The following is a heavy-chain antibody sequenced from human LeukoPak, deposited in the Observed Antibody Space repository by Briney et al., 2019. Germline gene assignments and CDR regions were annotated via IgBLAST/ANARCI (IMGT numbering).Heavy chain of an antibody. Sequence: SVKVSCKASGGTFSSYAISWVRQVPGQGLEWMGRIIPIFGIANYAQKFQGRVTITADKSTSTAYMELSSLRSEDTAVYYCASSRQGLTGTKPPYYYGMDVWGQGTTVTVSS. CDR2: IIPIFGIA. D-gene: IGHD1-7*01. V-gene: IGHV1-69*04. CDR3: ASSRQGLTGTKPPYYYGMDV. CDR1: GGTFSSYA. J-gene: IGHJ6*02.